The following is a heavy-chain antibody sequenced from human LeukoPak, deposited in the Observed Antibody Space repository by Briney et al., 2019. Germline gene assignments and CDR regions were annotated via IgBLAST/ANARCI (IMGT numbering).Heavy chain of an antibody. CDR2: IYYSGST. V-gene: IGHV4-61*08. D-gene: IGHD2-15*01. J-gene: IGHJ6*02. CDR3: ARDGVVSSYYYGMDV. Sequence: PSETLSLTCTVSGGSISSGGYYWSWIRQHPGKGLEWIGYIYYSGSTNYNPSLKSRVTISVDTSKNQFSLKLSSVAAADTAVHYCARDGVVSSYYYGMDVWGQGTTVTVSS. CDR1: GGSISSGGYY.